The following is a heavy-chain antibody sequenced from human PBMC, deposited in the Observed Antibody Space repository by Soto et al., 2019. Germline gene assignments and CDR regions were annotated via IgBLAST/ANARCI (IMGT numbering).Heavy chain of an antibody. D-gene: IGHD3-22*01. CDR2: ISYDGSNK. Sequence: GGSLRLSCAASGFTFSSYAMHWVRQAPGKGLEWVAVISYDGSNKYYADSVKGRFTISRDNSKNTLYLQMNSLRAEDTAVYYCAKFAPSGYYASSENYCGPAPLLT. CDR1: GFTFSSYA. CDR3: AKFAPSGYYASSENY. J-gene: IGHJ4*02. V-gene: IGHV3-30-3*02.